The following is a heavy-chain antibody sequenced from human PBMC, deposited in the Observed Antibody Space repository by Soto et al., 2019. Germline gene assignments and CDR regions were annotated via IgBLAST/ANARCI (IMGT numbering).Heavy chain of an antibody. CDR3: ARVPIPYYYDSSGYYYFDY. D-gene: IGHD3-22*01. CDR1: GFSFENYW. V-gene: IGHV3-7*02. CDR2: IKHDGSEK. J-gene: IGHJ4*02. Sequence: SGGSLRLSCAASGFSFENYWMNWVRQAPGKGLEWVANIKHDGSEKYFVDSVKGRFTISRDNAKNSLYLQMNSLRDEDTAVYYCARVPIPYYYDSSGYYYFDYWGQGTLVTVSS.